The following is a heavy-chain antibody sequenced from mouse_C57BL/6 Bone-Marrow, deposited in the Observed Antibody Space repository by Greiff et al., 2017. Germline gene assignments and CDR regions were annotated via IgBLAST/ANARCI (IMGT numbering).Heavy chain of an antibody. CDR1: GYTFTSYW. CDR2: IYPGSGST. CDR3: ARRVNYDNYFDY. Sequence: QVQLQQPGAELVKPGASVKMSCKASGYTFTSYWITWVKPRPGQGLEWIGDIYPGSGSTNYNEKFKSKATLTVDTSSSTAYMQLSSLTSEDSAVYYCARRVNYDNYFDYWGQGTTLTVSS. D-gene: IGHD2-1*01. V-gene: IGHV1-55*01. J-gene: IGHJ2*01.